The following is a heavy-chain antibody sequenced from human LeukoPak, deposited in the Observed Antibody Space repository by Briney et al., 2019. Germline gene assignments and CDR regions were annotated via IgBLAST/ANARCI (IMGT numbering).Heavy chain of an antibody. D-gene: IGHD3-22*01. J-gene: IGHJ4*02. Sequence: GGSLRLSCAASGFTFSGYARSGVGQTPGKGLEGVSAISGSGGSTYYADSVKGRFTISRDKSKNTLYLQMNSLRAEDTAVYYCAKPKAYYDSSGYEVWGQGTLVTVSS. CDR2: ISGSGGST. V-gene: IGHV3-23*01. CDR3: AKPKAYYDSSGYEV. CDR1: GFTFSGYA.